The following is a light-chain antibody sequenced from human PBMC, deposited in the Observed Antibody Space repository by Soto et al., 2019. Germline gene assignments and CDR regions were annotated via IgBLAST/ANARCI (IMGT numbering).Light chain of an antibody. CDR1: QSVSSK. J-gene: IGKJ4*01. CDR2: SAS. V-gene: IGKV3-15*01. Sequence: EVVMTQSPATLSVSPGERANLSCRASQSVSSKLAWYQQKPGQAPSLLIYSASTRATGFPARFSGSGSGTEFTLTISSLQSEDFAVYYCQQYNDWPLTFGGGTKVDIK. CDR3: QQYNDWPLT.